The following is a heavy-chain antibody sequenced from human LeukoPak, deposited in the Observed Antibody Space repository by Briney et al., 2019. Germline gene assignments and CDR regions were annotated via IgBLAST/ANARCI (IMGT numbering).Heavy chain of an antibody. CDR3: ARLTRYAGDP. Sequence: GGSLRLSCAASGFNFSSYTMHWVRQAPGKGLEWVSYISSSSSTIYYADSVKGRFTVSRDNAKNSLYLQMNSLRAADTAVYYCARLTRYAGDPWGQGTLVIVSS. V-gene: IGHV3-48*04. CDR1: GFNFSSYT. J-gene: IGHJ5*02. CDR2: ISSSSSTI. D-gene: IGHD3-9*01.